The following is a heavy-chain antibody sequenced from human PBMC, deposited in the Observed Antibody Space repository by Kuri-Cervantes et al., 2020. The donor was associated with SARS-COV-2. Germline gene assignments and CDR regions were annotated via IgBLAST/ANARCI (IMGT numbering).Heavy chain of an antibody. CDR3: ARDQGYQLLFSLDY. J-gene: IGHJ4*02. D-gene: IGHD2-2*01. Sequence: ASVKVSCKVSGYTLTELSMHWVRQAPGQGLEWMGIINPSGGSTSYAQKFQGRVTMTRDTSTSTVYMELSRLRSDDTAVYYCARDQGYQLLFSLDYWGQGTLVTVSS. V-gene: IGHV1-46*01. CDR1: GYTLTELS. CDR2: INPSGGST.